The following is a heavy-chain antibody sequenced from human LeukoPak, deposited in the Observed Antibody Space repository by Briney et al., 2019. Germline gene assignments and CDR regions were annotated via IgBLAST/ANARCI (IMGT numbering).Heavy chain of an antibody. J-gene: IGHJ4*02. Sequence: SETLSLPCAVYGGSFSGYYWIWMRQPPGEGVEWIGEIYHSGSTNYNPSLNGRVPISVDTSKHQLSRKLRSVTAADTAVYYWARRRRGQWLAIDYWGQGTLVTVSS. D-gene: IGHD6-19*01. CDR3: ARRRRGQWLAIDY. CDR2: IYHSGST. CDR1: GGSFSGYY. V-gene: IGHV4-34*01.